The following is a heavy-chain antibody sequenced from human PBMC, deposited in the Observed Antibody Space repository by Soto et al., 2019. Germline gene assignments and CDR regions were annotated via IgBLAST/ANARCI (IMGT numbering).Heavy chain of an antibody. CDR2: IYYSGST. J-gene: IGHJ6*02. Sequence: QVQLQESGPGLVKPSQTLSLTCTVSGDSVSSGGYYWSWIRQHPGKGLEWIGYIYYSGSTYYNPSLRSRVAISVDTSKNHFSLRLNSVTAADTAVYYCASLYYYHALAVWGQGTAVTVPS. CDR3: ASLYYYHALAV. V-gene: IGHV4-31*03. CDR1: GDSVSSGGYY.